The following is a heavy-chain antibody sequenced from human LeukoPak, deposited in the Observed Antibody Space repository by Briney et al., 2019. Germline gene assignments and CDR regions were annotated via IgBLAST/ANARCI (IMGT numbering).Heavy chain of an antibody. CDR2: IYYSGST. Sequence: KPSETLSLTCTVSGGSISSYYWSWIRQPPGKGLEWIGYIYYSGSTNYNPSLKSRVTISVDTSKNQFSLKLSSVTAADTAVYYCARSYRYSSSWCQFDYWGQGTLVTVSS. CDR3: ARSYRYSSSWCQFDY. J-gene: IGHJ4*02. D-gene: IGHD6-13*01. CDR1: GGSISSYY. V-gene: IGHV4-59*01.